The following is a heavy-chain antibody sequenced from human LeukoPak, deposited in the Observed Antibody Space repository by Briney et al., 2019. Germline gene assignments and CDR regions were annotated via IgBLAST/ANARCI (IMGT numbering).Heavy chain of an antibody. J-gene: IGHJ5*02. D-gene: IGHD1-1*01. CDR1: GGSISTDY. V-gene: IGHV4-4*07. CDR2: IYTSGST. CDR3: AREGTSGTHLNWFDP. Sequence: SETLSLTCTVSGGSISTDYWTWVRQPAGKGLEWIGLIYTSGSTKYNPSLKSRVTISLDTSRNQFSLRLTSVTAADTAVYYCAREGTSGTHLNWFDPWGQGTLVTVSS.